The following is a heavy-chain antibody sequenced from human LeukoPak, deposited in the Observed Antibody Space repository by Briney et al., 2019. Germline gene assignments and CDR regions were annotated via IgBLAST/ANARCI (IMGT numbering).Heavy chain of an antibody. J-gene: IGHJ3*02. D-gene: IGHD3-22*01. CDR2: IKQDGSEK. CDR3: ARDAPYDSSGYPHDAFDI. CDR1: GFTSSSYW. V-gene: IGHV3-7*01. Sequence: GGSLRLSCAASGFTSSSYWVSWVRQAPGKGLEWVANIKQDGSEKYYVDSVKGRFTISRDNAKNSLYLQMNSLRAEDTAVYYCARDAPYDSSGYPHDAFDIWGQGTMVTVSS.